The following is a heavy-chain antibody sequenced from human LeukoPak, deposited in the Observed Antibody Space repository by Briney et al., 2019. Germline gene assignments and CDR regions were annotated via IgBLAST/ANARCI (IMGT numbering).Heavy chain of an antibody. CDR2: INPSGGST. V-gene: IGHV1-46*01. D-gene: IGHD3-10*01. CDR3: ARGAKWVELLWFGELSYNYFDY. Sequence: GASVKVSCKASGYTFTSYYMHWVRQAPGQGLEWMGIINPSGGSTSYAQKFQGRVTMTRDTSTSTVYMELSSLRSEDTAVYYCARGAKWVELLWFGELSYNYFDYWGQGTLVTVSS. J-gene: IGHJ4*02. CDR1: GYTFTSYY.